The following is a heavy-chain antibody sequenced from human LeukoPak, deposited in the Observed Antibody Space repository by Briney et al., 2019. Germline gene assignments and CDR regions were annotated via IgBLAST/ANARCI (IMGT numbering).Heavy chain of an antibody. D-gene: IGHD3-10*01. CDR3: ARNMVRGYEDAFDI. V-gene: IGHV3-7*01. Sequence: GGSLRLSCAASGFTFSRYWMSWVRQAPGKGLEWVANIKQDGSEKDYVDSVKGRFTISRDNAKNSLYLQMNSLTAEDTAVYYCARNMVRGYEDAFDIWGQGTMVTVSS. CDR1: GFTFSRYW. J-gene: IGHJ3*02. CDR2: IKQDGSEK.